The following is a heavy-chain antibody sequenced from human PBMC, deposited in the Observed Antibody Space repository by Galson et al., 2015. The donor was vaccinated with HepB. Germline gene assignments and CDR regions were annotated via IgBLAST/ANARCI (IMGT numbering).Heavy chain of an antibody. CDR1: GGSISSRSYY. CDR3: ATDQTSYGTTFFDY. J-gene: IGHJ4*02. V-gene: IGHV4-61*02. CDR2: IYSSGST. Sequence: TLSLTCTVSGGSISSRSYYWSWIRQPAGTGLEWIGRIYSSGSTNCNPSLESRVTISVDTPKNQFSLKLRSVTAADTAVYYCATDQTSYGTTFFDYWGQGTLVIVSS. D-gene: IGHD3-10*01.